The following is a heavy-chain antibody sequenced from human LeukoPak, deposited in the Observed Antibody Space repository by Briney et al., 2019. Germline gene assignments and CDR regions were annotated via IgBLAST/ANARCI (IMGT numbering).Heavy chain of an antibody. J-gene: IGHJ4*02. CDR3: ARGPNSNWSGLDF. V-gene: IGHV3-74*01. CDR2: ISPTGSTT. CDR1: GFSFSGHW. D-gene: IGHD6-6*01. Sequence: GGSLRLSCTASGFSFSGHWMHWARHLPGKGLVWVSRISPTGSTTSYADSVKGRFTVSRDNAKNTLYLQGNNLRAEDTAVYYCARGPNSNWSGLDFWGQGTLLTVSS.